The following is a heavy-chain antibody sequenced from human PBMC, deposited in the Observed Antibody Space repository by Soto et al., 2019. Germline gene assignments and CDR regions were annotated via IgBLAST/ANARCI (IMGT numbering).Heavy chain of an antibody. CDR2: IYYSGGT. V-gene: IGHV4-31*03. J-gene: IGHJ6*02. Sequence: QVQLQESGPGLVKPSQTLSLTCTVSGGSISSGGYYWSWIRQHPGKGLEWIGYIYYSGGTYYNPSLKSRVTISVDTSKSQFSLKLSSVTAADTAVYYCARDSSSATYYYYYGMDVWGQGTTVTVSS. CDR3: ARDSSSATYYYYYGMDV. D-gene: IGHD6-6*01. CDR1: GGSISSGGYY.